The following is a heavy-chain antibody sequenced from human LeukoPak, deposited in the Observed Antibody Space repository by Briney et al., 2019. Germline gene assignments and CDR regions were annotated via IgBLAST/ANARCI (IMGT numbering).Heavy chain of an antibody. D-gene: IGHD3-10*01. Sequence: PGGSLRLSCAASGFTFSSYWMHWVRQTPGQGLMWVARIQSDGSTIYADSVQSRFTTSRDNAKNTVYLQMNSLRVDDTAVYFCTRAITYFYGSVTYDWFESWGQGIRVTVSS. J-gene: IGHJ5*01. CDR3: TRAITYFYGSVTYDWFES. CDR1: GFTFSSYW. V-gene: IGHV3-74*01. CDR2: IQSDGST.